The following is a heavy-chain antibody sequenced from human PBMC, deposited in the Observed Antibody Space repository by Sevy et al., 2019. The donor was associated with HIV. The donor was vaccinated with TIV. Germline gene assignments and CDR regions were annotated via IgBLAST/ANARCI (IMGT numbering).Heavy chain of an antibody. J-gene: IGHJ4*02. V-gene: IGHV1-69*13. Sequence: SVKVSCKASGGTFSTYGISWVRQAPGQGPEWMGGIIPILGTVNYAQKFQGRVTITADESTKTAYMELSSLRSEDTAVYYCAIGGGNGWYYFDYWGQQTLVTVSS. CDR2: IIPILGTV. CDR1: GGTFSTYG. D-gene: IGHD6-19*01. CDR3: AIGGGNGWYYFDY.